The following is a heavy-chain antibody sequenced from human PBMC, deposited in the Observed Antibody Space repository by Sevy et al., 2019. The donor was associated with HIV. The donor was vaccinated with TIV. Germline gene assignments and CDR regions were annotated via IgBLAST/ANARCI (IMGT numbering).Heavy chain of an antibody. CDR3: VRDVGYCSRTDCSYNYFDP. CDR1: GYTFSGHY. Sequence: ASVKVSCKASGYTFSGHYMHWVRQAPGQGLEWMGWINAKNGCTNYAQKFQGRVTKIRDKSIETAYLGLSSLTSDDTAVYYCVRDVGYCSRTDCSYNYFDPWGQGTRVTVSS. D-gene: IGHD2-2*01. J-gene: IGHJ5*02. V-gene: IGHV1-2*02. CDR2: INAKNGCT.